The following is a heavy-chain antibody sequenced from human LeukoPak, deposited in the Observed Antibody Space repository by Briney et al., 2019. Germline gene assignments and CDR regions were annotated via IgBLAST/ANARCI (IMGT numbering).Heavy chain of an antibody. CDR2: IHTSGST. Sequence: PSETLSLTCTVSGGSISSGSYYWSWIRQPAGKGLEWIGRIHTSGSTNYNPSLKSRVTISVDTSKNQFSLKLSSVTAADTAVYYCARGDYDILTGYLNWFDPWGQGTLVTVSS. V-gene: IGHV4-61*02. CDR3: ARGDYDILTGYLNWFDP. J-gene: IGHJ5*02. CDR1: GGSISSGSYY. D-gene: IGHD3-9*01.